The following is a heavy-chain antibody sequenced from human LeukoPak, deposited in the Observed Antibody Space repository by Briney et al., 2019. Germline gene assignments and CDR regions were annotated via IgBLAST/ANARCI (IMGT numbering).Heavy chain of an antibody. CDR3: ARSWLTWFDP. V-gene: IGHV4-4*07. J-gene: IGHJ5*02. CDR1: GGSISGHY. CDR2: IYTSGST. Sequence: SETLSLTCTVSGGSISGHYWTWIRQPPGKGLEWIGRIYTSGSTNYNPSLKSRATMSVDTSKNQFSLKLSSVTAADTAVYYCARSWLTWFDPWGQGTLVTVSS. D-gene: IGHD5-24*01.